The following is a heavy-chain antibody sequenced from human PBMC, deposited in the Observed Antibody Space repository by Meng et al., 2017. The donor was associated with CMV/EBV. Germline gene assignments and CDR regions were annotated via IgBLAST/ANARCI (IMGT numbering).Heavy chain of an antibody. CDR2: IYSEGTT. J-gene: IGHJ4*02. V-gene: IGHV3-53*01. D-gene: IGHD1-7*01. CDR1: GFTVSNNY. Sequence: LVELGGGLIPPGGSLRLSCAASGFTVSNNYMRWFRQAPGKGLEWVSLIYSEGTTDYADSVKGRFTISRDNSKNTLYLQMNSLRAEDTAVYYCARDGNYHGVWGQGTLVTVSS. CDR3: ARDGNYHGV.